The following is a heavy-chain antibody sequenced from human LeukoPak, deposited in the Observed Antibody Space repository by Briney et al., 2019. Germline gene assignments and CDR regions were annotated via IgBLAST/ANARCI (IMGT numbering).Heavy chain of an antibody. D-gene: IGHD6-19*01. V-gene: IGHV1-46*01. CDR3: ARGGWYYFDY. Sequence: GASVKVSCKASGYTFTGYYMHWVRQAPGQGLEWMGIIKSSGGTTSYAQKFQGRVTMTRDTSTSTVYMELSSLRSEDTAVYYCARGGWYYFDYWGQGTLVTVSS. CDR2: IKSSGGTT. J-gene: IGHJ4*02. CDR1: GYTFTGYY.